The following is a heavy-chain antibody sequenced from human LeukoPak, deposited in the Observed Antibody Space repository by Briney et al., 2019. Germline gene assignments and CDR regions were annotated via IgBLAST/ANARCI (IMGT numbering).Heavy chain of an antibody. CDR2: ISAYNGNT. CDR1: GYTFTSYG. Sequence: GASVKVSCKASGYTFTSYGISWVRQAPGQGLEWMGWISAYNGNTNYAQKLQGRVTMTTDTSTSTAYMELRSLRSDDTAVYYCARVHYYGSGSYYFFDLDGTGGFDYWGQGTLVTVSS. CDR3: ARVHYYGSGSYYFFDLDGTGGFDY. D-gene: IGHD3-10*01. J-gene: IGHJ4*02. V-gene: IGHV1-18*01.